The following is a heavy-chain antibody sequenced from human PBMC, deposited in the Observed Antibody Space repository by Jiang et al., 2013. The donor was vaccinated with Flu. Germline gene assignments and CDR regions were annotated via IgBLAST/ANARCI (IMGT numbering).Heavy chain of an antibody. D-gene: IGHD3-22*01. CDR3: ARYDSSGYSSWDAFDI. Sequence: PPGKGLEWIGYIHYSGSTNYNPSLKSRVTISVDTSKNQFSLKLSSVTAADTAVYYCARYDSSGYSSWDAFDIWGQGTMVTVSS. CDR2: IHYSGST. V-gene: IGHV4-59*01. J-gene: IGHJ3*02.